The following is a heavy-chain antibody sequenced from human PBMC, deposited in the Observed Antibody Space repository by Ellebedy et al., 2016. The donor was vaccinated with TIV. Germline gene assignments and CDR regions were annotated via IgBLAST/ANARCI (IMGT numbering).Heavy chain of an antibody. CDR1: GFSFGTYG. D-gene: IGHD3-22*01. V-gene: IGHV3-30*18. Sequence: GESLKISCAASGFSFGTYGMHWVRQAPGKGLEWVAVIVYDGSTKYYTDSVKGRFSISRDNSKNMLFLQMNSLRAEDTALNYCAKGRKLIRSSSLDYWGQGTLVTVSS. CDR3: AKGRKLIRSSSLDY. J-gene: IGHJ4*02. CDR2: IVYDGSTK.